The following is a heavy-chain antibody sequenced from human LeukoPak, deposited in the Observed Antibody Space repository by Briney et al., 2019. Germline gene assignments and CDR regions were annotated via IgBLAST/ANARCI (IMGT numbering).Heavy chain of an antibody. D-gene: IGHD5-24*01. J-gene: IGHJ4*02. V-gene: IGHV3-7*04. CDR3: TRVGYIDEGIDY. Sequence: GGSLRLSCAASGLSLSNAWMNWVRQAPGKGLEWVANIKQDGSKKSYVDSVKGRFTISRDNAKNSLYLQMNSLRAEDTAIYYCTRVGYIDEGIDYWGQGTLVTVSS. CDR1: GLSLSNAW. CDR2: IKQDGSKK.